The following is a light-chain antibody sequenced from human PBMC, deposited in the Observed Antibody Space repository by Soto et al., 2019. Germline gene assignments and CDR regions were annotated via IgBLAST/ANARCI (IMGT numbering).Light chain of an antibody. CDR2: DAS. CDR3: QRYATYSPT. Sequence: DIQMTQSPSTLSASVGDRVTITFRASQSINNWLAWYQLKPGKAPKLLIYDASTLQRGVPSSFSGSGSGTEFTLTISSLQPDDFATYYCQRYATYSPTFGQGTKVDIK. V-gene: IGKV1-5*01. J-gene: IGKJ1*01. CDR1: QSINNW.